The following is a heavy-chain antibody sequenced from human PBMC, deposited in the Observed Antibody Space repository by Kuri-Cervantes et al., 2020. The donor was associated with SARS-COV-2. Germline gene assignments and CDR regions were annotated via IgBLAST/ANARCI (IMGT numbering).Heavy chain of an antibody. J-gene: IGHJ4*02. CDR2: ISYDGSNK. CDR1: GFTFSSYG. Sequence: GGSLRLSCAASGFTFSSYGMHWVRQAPGKGLEWVAVISYDGSNKYYADSVKGRFTISRDNSKNTLYLQMNSLRAEDTAVYYCAKEDIFTGWYVPAIPDYWGQGTLVTVSS. V-gene: IGHV3-30*18. CDR3: AKEDIFTGWYVPAIPDY. D-gene: IGHD3-9*01.